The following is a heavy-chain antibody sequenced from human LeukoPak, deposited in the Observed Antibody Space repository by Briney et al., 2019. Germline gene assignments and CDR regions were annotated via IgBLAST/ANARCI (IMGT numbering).Heavy chain of an antibody. J-gene: IGHJ5*02. CDR3: ARGSGSYYLLYNWFDP. V-gene: IGHV3-7*03. D-gene: IGHD3-10*01. CDR2: IKQDGSEK. Sequence: GGSLRLSCAASGFTFSSYWMNWVRQAPGKGLEWVANIKQDGSEKYYVDSVKGRFTISRDNAKNSLYLQMNSLRAEDTAVYYCARGSGSYYLLYNWFDPWGQGTLVTDSS. CDR1: GFTFSSYW.